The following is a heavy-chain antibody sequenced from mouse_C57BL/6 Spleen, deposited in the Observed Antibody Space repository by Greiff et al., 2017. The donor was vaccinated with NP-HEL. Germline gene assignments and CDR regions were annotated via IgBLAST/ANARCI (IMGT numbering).Heavy chain of an antibody. Sequence: EVKLQESGPGLVKPSQSLSLTCSVTGYSITSGYYWNWIRQFPGNKLEWMGYISYDGSNNYNPSLKNRISITRDTSKNQFFLKLNSVTTEDTATYYCARERHTDNYFDYWGQGTTLTVSS. CDR1: GYSITSGYY. J-gene: IGHJ2*01. CDR3: ARERHTDNYFDY. CDR2: ISYDGSN. D-gene: IGHD1-1*01. V-gene: IGHV3-6*01.